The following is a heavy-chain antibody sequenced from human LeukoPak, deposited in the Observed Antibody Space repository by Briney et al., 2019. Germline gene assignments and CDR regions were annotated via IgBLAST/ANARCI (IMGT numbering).Heavy chain of an antibody. CDR1: GYTFTGYY. J-gene: IGHJ6*03. V-gene: IGHV1-2*02. Sequence: ASVKVSCKAPGYTFTGYYMHWVRQAPGQGLEWMGWINPNSGGTNYAQKFQGRVTMTRDTSISTAYMELSRLRSDDTAVYYCARGQYYDILTGYDYYYYMDVWGKGTTVTISS. D-gene: IGHD3-9*01. CDR2: INPNSGGT. CDR3: ARGQYYDILTGYDYYYYMDV.